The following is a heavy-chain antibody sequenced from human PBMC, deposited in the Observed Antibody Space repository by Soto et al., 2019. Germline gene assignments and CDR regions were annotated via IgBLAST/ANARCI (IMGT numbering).Heavy chain of an antibody. CDR3: ARDRAYDFWSGYLPYYYGMDV. CDR2: ISYDGSNE. CDR1: GFTFSSYA. D-gene: IGHD3-3*01. V-gene: IGHV3-30-3*01. Sequence: GGSLRLSCAASGFTFSSYAMHWVRQAPGKGLEWVAVISYDGSNEYYADSVKGRFTISRDNSKNTLYLEMNSLRAEDTAVYYCARDRAYDFWSGYLPYYYGMDVWGQGTTVTVSS. J-gene: IGHJ6*02.